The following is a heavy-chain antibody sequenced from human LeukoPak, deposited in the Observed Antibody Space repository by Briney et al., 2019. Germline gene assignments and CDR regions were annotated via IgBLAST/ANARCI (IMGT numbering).Heavy chain of an antibody. D-gene: IGHD2-2*01. CDR3: ARDSDQDWYFDL. Sequence: AASVKVSCKASGGTFSSYAISWVRQAPGQGLEWMGGIIPIFGTANYAQKFQGRVTITTDESTSTAYMELSSLRSEDTAVYYCARDSDQDWYFDLWGRGTLVTVSS. J-gene: IGHJ2*01. V-gene: IGHV1-69*05. CDR1: GGTFSSYA. CDR2: IIPIFGTA.